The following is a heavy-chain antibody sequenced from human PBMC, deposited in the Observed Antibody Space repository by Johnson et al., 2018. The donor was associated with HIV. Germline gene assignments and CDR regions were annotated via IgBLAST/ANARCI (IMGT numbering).Heavy chain of an antibody. CDR1: GFTFSSYA. V-gene: IGHV3-30-3*01. CDR3: ARDKGSWFDDAFDI. CDR2: MSYDGSNK. D-gene: IGHD6-13*01. Sequence: QVQLVESGGGVVQPGGSLILSCAASGFTFSSYAMHWVRQAPGKGLEWVAIMSYDGSNKYYADSVKGRFTISRDNSKNTLYLQMNSLKVEDTAVYYCARDKGSWFDDAFDIWGQGTMVTVSS. J-gene: IGHJ3*02.